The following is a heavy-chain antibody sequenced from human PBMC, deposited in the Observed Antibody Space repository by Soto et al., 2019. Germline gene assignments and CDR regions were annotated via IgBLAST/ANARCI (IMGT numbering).Heavy chain of an antibody. CDR3: AKCMQAYWNYDAHHI. V-gene: IGHV3-23*01. CDR2: ITATGGTT. J-gene: IGHJ3*02. CDR1: GFTFSSYS. Sequence: EVKLLESGGGLVQPGGSLRLSCAASGFTFSSYSMSWVRQAPGKGLEWVAHITATGGTTYYADSVKGRFTISRDTSRDTVYLQMHSLRAEDTALYYCAKCMQAYWNYDAHHIWGQGTMVTVSS. D-gene: IGHD1-7*01.